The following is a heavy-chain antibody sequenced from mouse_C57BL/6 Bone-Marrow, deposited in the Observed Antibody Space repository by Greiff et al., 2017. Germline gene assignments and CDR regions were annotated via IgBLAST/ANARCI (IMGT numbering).Heavy chain of an antibody. J-gene: IGHJ2*01. Sequence: VQLQQSGPELVKPGASVKISCKASGYAFSSSWMNWVKQRPGKGLEWIGRISPGDGDTNYNGKFKGKATLTADKSSSTAYMQLSSLTSEDSAVYFWARRGFMVTDDWGQGTTLTVSS. D-gene: IGHD2-2*01. CDR1: GYAFSSSW. CDR3: ARRGFMVTDD. V-gene: IGHV1-82*01. CDR2: ISPGDGDT.